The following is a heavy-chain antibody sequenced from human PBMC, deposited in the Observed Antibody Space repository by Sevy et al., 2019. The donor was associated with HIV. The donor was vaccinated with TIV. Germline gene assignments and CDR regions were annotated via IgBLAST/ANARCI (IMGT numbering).Heavy chain of an antibody. V-gene: IGHV3-23*01. CDR3: VKGVRSGAGWFDP. Sequence: GGSLRLSCAASGFTFSSYGMHWVRQAPGKGLEWVSGASGSGGSTYYRDSVKGRFTISRDNFKNTLYLQMNSLRAEDTAVYYCVKGVRSGAGWFDPWGQGTLVTVSS. CDR1: GFTFSSYG. CDR2: ASGSGGST. J-gene: IGHJ5*02. D-gene: IGHD3-3*01.